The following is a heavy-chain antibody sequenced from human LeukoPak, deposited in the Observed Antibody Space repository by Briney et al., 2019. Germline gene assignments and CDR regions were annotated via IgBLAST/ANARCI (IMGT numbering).Heavy chain of an antibody. CDR3: ARDHRPEIQYYYMDV. J-gene: IGHJ6*03. D-gene: IGHD1-14*01. Sequence: RPGGSLRLSCAASGFSLSNYGMHWVRQAPGKGLEWVAALLYDGNTKHYADSVKGRFTISRGISKNTFYLQMNSLTAEDTAVYYCARDHRPEIQYYYMDVWGKGTTVAVSS. CDR2: LLYDGNTK. V-gene: IGHV3-33*01. CDR1: GFSLSNYG.